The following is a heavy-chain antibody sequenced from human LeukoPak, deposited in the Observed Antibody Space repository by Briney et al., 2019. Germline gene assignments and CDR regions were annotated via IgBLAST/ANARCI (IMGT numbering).Heavy chain of an antibody. CDR2: INPNSGGT. J-gene: IGHJ4*02. CDR3: ARDLSSWYNWSTLIDY. CDR1: GYTFTGYY. D-gene: IGHD6-13*01. Sequence: ASVKVSCKASGYTFTGYYMHWVRQAPGQGLEWMGWINPNSGGTNYAQKFQGRVTMTRDTSISTAYMELSRLRSDDTAVYYCARDLSSWYNWSTLIDYWGQGTLVTVSS. V-gene: IGHV1-2*02.